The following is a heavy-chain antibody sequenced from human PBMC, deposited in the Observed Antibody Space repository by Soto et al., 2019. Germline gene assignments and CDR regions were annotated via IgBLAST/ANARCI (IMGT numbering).Heavy chain of an antibody. CDR1: GYTFTNYW. CDR2: IYPGDSDT. J-gene: IGHJ6*02. CDR3: TAWSFYRGMDV. Sequence: GESLKIPCRGSGYTFTNYWIGLVRQMPGKGLEWMGIIYPGDSDTKYNPSFQGQVTLSADKSITTTYLQWSSLKASDTAIYYCTAWSFYRGMDVWGQGTTVTVSS. V-gene: IGHV5-51*01. D-gene: IGHD1-26*01.